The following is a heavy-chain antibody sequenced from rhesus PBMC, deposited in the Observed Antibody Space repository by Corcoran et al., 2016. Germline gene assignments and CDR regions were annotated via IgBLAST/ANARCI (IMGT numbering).Heavy chain of an antibody. D-gene: IGHD1-26*01. Sequence: QVQLQESGPGVVKPAETLSLTCAVSGGSISDSYRWSWIRQPPGKGLEWIGYIYGSSTSNHYNPSLKSRGTIAKDTAKNQFSLKLNSVTAADTAVYYCSGGGTGTTRNWGQGALVTVSS. V-gene: IGHV4S10*01. CDR2: IYGSSTSN. CDR1: GGSISDSYR. J-gene: IGHJ1*01. CDR3: SGGGTGTTRN.